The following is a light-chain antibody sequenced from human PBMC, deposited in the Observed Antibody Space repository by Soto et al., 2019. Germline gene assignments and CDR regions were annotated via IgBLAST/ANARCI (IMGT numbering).Light chain of an antibody. CDR2: AAS. CDR3: QKYNSAPLT. CDR1: QGISVY. Sequence: DIQMTQSLSSLSASLGDRVTITCRASQGISVYLAWFQQKPGKVPKLLIYAASTLQSGVPSRFSGSGSGTDFTLTISSLQPEDVATYYCQKYNSAPLTFGGGTKVEIK. J-gene: IGKJ4*01. V-gene: IGKV1-27*01.